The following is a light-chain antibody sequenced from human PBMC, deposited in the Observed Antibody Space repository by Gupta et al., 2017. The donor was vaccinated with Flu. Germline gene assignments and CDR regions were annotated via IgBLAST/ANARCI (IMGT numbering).Light chain of an antibody. CDR2: KAS. CDR3: QQDKGYPYT. CDR1: QSISDW. Sequence: DIQMTQSPSTLSASVGDRVTITCRASQSISDWLAWYQQKPGRAPKLLIYKASSLESGVPSAFSGSGSGTEFTLTINSLQPDDFATYYCQQDKGYPYTFGQGTKLEIK. J-gene: IGKJ2*01. V-gene: IGKV1-5*03.